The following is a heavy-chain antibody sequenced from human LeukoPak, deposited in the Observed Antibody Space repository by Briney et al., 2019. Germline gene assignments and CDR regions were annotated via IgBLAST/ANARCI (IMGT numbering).Heavy chain of an antibody. Sequence: GGSLRLSCAASGFTFSSYGMHWVRQAPGKGLEWAAVIWYDGSNKYYADSVKGRFTISRDNSKNTLYLQMNSLRAKDTAVYYCARDWGIVVVEYYIDYWGQGTLVTVSS. CDR2: IWYDGSNK. V-gene: IGHV3-33*01. CDR3: ARDWGIVVVEYYIDY. J-gene: IGHJ4*02. CDR1: GFTFSSYG. D-gene: IGHD3-22*01.